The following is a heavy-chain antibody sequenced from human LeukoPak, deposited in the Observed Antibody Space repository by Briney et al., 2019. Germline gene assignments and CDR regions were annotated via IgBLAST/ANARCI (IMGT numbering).Heavy chain of an antibody. D-gene: IGHD1-26*01. V-gene: IGHV1-69*05. CDR2: IIPIFGTA. Sequence: SVKVSCKASGGTFSSYAISWVRQAPGQGLEWMGGIIPIFGTANYAQKFQGRVTITTDESTSTAYMELSSLRSEDTAVYYCARGGVGASVYFDYWGQGTLVTVSS. CDR1: GGTFSSYA. CDR3: ARGGVGASVYFDY. J-gene: IGHJ4*02.